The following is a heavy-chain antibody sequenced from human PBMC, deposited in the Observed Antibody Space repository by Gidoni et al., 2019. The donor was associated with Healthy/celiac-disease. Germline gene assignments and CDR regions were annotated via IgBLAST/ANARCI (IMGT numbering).Heavy chain of an antibody. J-gene: IGHJ3*02. Sequence: QVQLVESGGGVVQPGRSLRLSCAASGFTLSSYGMHWVRQAPGKGLGWVAVISYDGSNKYYADSVKGRFTISRDNSKNTLYLQMNSLRAEDTAVYYCAKDGPSYGDQGDAFDIWGQGTMVTVSS. CDR1: GFTLSSYG. CDR2: ISYDGSNK. V-gene: IGHV3-30*18. D-gene: IGHD4-17*01. CDR3: AKDGPSYGDQGDAFDI.